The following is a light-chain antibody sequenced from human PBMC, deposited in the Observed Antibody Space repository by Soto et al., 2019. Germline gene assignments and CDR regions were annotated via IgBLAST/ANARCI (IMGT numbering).Light chain of an antibody. CDR3: CSYAGSYTYV. J-gene: IGLJ1*01. CDR1: SSDVGGYNY. V-gene: IGLV2-11*01. CDR2: DVS. Sequence: QSVLTQPRSVSGSPGQSVTISCTGTSSDVGGYNYVSWYQQRPGKAPKLMIYDVSKRPSGVPDRFSGSKSGSTASLTISGLQAEDEADYYCCSYAGSYTYVFGPGTKVTVL.